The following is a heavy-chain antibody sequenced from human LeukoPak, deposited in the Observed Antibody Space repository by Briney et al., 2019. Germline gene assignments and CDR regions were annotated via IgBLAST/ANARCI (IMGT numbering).Heavy chain of an antibody. CDR2: IYPGDSDT. J-gene: IGHJ5*02. D-gene: IGHD3-22*01. CDR3: ARHRPRGYDSSGYLSWFDP. V-gene: IGHV5-51*01. Sequence: GESLKISCKGSGYSFTSYWIGWVRQMPGKGLEWMGIIYPGDSDTRYSPSSQGQVTISADKSISTAYLQWSSLKASDTAMYYCARHRPRGYDSSGYLSWFDPWGQGTLVTVSS. CDR1: GYSFTSYW.